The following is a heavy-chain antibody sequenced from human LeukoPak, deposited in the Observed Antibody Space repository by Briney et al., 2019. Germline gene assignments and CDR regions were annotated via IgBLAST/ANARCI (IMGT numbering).Heavy chain of an antibody. Sequence: GGSLRLSCAASGFTFSSYAMNWVRQAPGKGLVWVSRIKSDGSITTYADSVKGRFTISRDNAKNTLYLQMESLRAEDTAVYYCARDNSGTYWGQGTLVTVSS. D-gene: IGHD1-26*01. CDR2: IKSDGSIT. CDR3: ARDNSGTY. CDR1: GFTFSSYA. J-gene: IGHJ4*02. V-gene: IGHV3-74*01.